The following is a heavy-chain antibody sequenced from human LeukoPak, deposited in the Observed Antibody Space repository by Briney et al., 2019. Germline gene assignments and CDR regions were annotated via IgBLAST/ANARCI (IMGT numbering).Heavy chain of an antibody. CDR1: GGSFSGYY. J-gene: IGHJ4*02. CDR2: INHSGST. D-gene: IGHD3-10*01. CDR3: ASLSNYYGSGSYSRPTSGH. Sequence: SETLSLTCAVYGGSFSGYYWSWIRQPPGKGLEWIGEINHSGSTNYNPSLKSRVTISVDTSKNQFSLKLSSVTAADTAVYYCASLSNYYGSGSYSRPTSGHWGQGTLVTVSS. V-gene: IGHV4-34*01.